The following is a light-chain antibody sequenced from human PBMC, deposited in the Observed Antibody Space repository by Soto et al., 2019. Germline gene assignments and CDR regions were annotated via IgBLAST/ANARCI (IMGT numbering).Light chain of an antibody. V-gene: IGLV2-14*03. Sequence: QSVLTQPASVSGSPGQSITISCTGTSSDIGHYDYVSWYQQHPGKAPKLMIYHVTYRPSGVSNRYSGSKSGNSASLTISGLQDEEEPDYYRCSLKTRQTYVFGSGTKVTV. CDR1: SSDIGHYDY. CDR3: CSLKTRQTYV. CDR2: HVT. J-gene: IGLJ1*01.